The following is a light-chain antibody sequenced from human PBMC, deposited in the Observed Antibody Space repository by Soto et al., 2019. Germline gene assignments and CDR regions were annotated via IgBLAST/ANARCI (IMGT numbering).Light chain of an antibody. CDR2: AAS. CDR3: QQSYSPPYT. Sequence: DIQMNQSPSSLSASVGDRVTITCRARQSISSYLNWYQQKPGKAPKLLIYAASSLQSGVPSRFSGSGSGTDFTLTISSLQPEDFATYHCQQSYSPPYTFGQGTKLEIK. CDR1: QSISSY. J-gene: IGKJ2*01. V-gene: IGKV1-39*01.